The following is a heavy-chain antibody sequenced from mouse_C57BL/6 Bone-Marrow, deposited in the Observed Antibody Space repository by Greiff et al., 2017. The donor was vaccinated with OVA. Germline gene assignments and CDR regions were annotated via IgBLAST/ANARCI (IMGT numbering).Heavy chain of an antibody. V-gene: IGHV10-1*01. CDR3: VRPQLTGPSMDY. J-gene: IGHJ4*01. D-gene: IGHD4-1*01. CDR1: GFSFNTYA. CDR2: IRSKSNNYAT. Sequence: EVQLVESGGGLVQPKGSLKLSCAASGFSFNTYAMNWVRQAPGKGLEWVARIRSKSNNYATYYADSVKDRFTISRDDSESMRYLQMNNLKTEDTAMYYCVRPQLTGPSMDYWGQGTSVTVSS.